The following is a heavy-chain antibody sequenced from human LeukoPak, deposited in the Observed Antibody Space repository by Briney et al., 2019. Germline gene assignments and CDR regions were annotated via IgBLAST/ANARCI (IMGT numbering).Heavy chain of an antibody. Sequence: SQTLSLTCTVSGGSISSGSYYWSWIRQPAGKGLEWIGRIYTSGSTNYNPSLKSRVTISVDTSKNQFSLKLSSVTAADTAVYYCARHWVQVEGGYFDYWGQGTLVTVSS. D-gene: IGHD1-26*01. CDR2: IYTSGST. CDR1: GGSISSGSYY. V-gene: IGHV4-61*02. J-gene: IGHJ4*02. CDR3: ARHWVQVEGGYFDY.